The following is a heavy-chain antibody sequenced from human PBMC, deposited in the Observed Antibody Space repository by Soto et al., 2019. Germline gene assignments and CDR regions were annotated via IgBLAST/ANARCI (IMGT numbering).Heavy chain of an antibody. Sequence: ASVKVSCKASGYTFTGYYMHWVRQAPGQGLEWMGWINPNSGGTNYAQKFQGRVTMTRDTSISTAYMELSRLRSDDTAVYYCARNVRYGSGSYLYYYYGMDVWGHGTTVTVSS. V-gene: IGHV1-2*02. CDR3: ARNVRYGSGSYLYYYYGMDV. J-gene: IGHJ6*02. D-gene: IGHD3-10*01. CDR2: INPNSGGT. CDR1: GYTFTGYY.